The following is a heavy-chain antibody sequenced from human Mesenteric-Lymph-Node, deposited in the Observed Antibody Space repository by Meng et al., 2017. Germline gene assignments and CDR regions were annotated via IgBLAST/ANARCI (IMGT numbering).Heavy chain of an antibody. D-gene: IGHD2-15*01. CDR3: ARVCSGGSCYTTALDY. Sequence: GSLRLSCTVSGGSMNNYFWSWIRRPAGKGLEWIGRIFPTGSTNYNPSLKSRVTISVDTSKNQFSLKLSSVTAADTAVYYCARVCSGGSCYTTALDYWGQGTLVTVSS. CDR2: IFPTGST. J-gene: IGHJ4*02. V-gene: IGHV4-4*07. CDR1: GGSMNNYF.